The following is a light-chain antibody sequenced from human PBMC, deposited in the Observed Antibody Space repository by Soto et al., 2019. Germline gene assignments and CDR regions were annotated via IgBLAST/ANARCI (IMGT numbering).Light chain of an antibody. CDR2: SAS. V-gene: IGKV3-11*01. Sequence: SVLTQSPATLSLSPGERATLSCRASQSVSNYLAWYQQKPGQAPRLLIYSASTRASGIPPRFSGSGSGTDFTLTISSLEPEDSAVYYCQQRYDWWTFGQGTKVEIK. J-gene: IGKJ1*01. CDR3: QQRYDWWT. CDR1: QSVSNY.